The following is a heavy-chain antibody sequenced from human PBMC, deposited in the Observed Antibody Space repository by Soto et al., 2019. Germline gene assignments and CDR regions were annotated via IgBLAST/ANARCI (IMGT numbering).Heavy chain of an antibody. Sequence: WGSLRLSCVASGFMFTKSTMNCVRQAPWKGLEWVSSITSASDYIFYADSVKGRFTISRDNANNSLYLQMNSLRAEDTAVYYCARVGTGSSTHLDIWGQGTMVTVSS. J-gene: IGHJ3*02. CDR3: ARVGTGSSTHLDI. D-gene: IGHD3-9*01. CDR2: ITSASDYI. CDR1: GFMFTKST. V-gene: IGHV3-21*01.